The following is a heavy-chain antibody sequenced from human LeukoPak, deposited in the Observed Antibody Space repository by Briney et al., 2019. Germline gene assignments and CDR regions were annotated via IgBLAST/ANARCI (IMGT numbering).Heavy chain of an antibody. J-gene: IGHJ5*02. CDR3: ARGEGYYYDRSGYTNWFDP. CDR1: KGSISSGGYY. CDR2: IYYSGRT. Sequence: SETLSLTCSVSKGSISSGGYYWSWIRQHPGKGLEWIGYIYYSGRTYSNPSLKSRVTISGDTSKNQFSLKLSSVTAADTAVYYCARGEGYYYDRSGYTNWFDPWGQGTLVTVSS. D-gene: IGHD3-22*01. V-gene: IGHV4-31*03.